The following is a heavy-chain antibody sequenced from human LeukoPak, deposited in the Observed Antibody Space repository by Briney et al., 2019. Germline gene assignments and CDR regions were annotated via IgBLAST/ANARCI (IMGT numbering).Heavy chain of an antibody. V-gene: IGHV4-4*02. J-gene: IGHJ4*02. Sequence: SETLSLTCAVSGDSISSSNWWSGVRQPPGEGLEWIGEIYHSGSTNYNPCLKSRVTISVDKSKNQFSLKLSSVTAADTAVYYCASLDSSGYYYYWGQGTLVTVSS. CDR3: ASLDSSGYYYY. CDR1: GDSISSSNW. CDR2: IYHSGST. D-gene: IGHD3-22*01.